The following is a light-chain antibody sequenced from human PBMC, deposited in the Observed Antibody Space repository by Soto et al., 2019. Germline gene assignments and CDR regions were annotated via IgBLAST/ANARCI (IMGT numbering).Light chain of an antibody. CDR2: HTT. J-gene: IGLJ2*01. Sequence: QTVVTQEPSLTVSPGGTVTLTCGSSTGAVTSGHYPYWFQQKPGQAPRTLIYHTTDKHSLTPARFSGSLLGGKAALTLSGAQPEDEAEYYCLLSYSDAGIFGGGTQLTVL. V-gene: IGLV7-46*01. CDR1: TGAVTSGHY. CDR3: LLSYSDAGI.